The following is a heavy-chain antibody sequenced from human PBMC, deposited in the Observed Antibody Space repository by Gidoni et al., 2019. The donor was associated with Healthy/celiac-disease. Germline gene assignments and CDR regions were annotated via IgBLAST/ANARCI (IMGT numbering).Heavy chain of an antibody. D-gene: IGHD6-13*01. Sequence: QVQLQQSGPGLVKPSQTLSLTCAISGDSVSSNSAAWNWIRQSPSRGLEWLGRTYYRSKWYNDYAVSVKSRITINPDTSKNQFSLQLNSVTPEDTAVYYCARDFGYSSSWPLGGAFDPWGQGTLVTVFS. CDR3: ARDFGYSSSWPLGGAFDP. V-gene: IGHV6-1*01. CDR1: GDSVSSNSAA. CDR2: TYYRSKWYN. J-gene: IGHJ5*02.